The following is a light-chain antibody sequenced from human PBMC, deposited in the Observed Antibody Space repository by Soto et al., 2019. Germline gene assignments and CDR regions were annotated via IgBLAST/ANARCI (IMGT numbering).Light chain of an antibody. J-gene: IGKJ1*01. CDR3: QQYNNWWT. V-gene: IGKV3-15*01. CDR2: GAS. CDR1: QSVSSN. Sequence: EIVMTQSPATLSVSPGERATLSCRASQSVSSNLAWYQQKPGQAPRLLIYGASTRATGIPARFSGSGSGTEFTLTISSMTSEDFAVYYCQQYNNWWTFGQGTKVDIK.